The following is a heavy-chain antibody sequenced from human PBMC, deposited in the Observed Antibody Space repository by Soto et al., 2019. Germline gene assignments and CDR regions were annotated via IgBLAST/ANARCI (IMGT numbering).Heavy chain of an antibody. D-gene: IGHD2-8*02. J-gene: IGHJ4*02. CDR2: INHSGST. V-gene: IGHV4-34*01. CDR3: AIDQITGLFDY. CDR1: GGSFSGYY. Sequence: QVQLQQWGAGLLKPSETLSLTCAVYGGSFSGYYWTCISQPPATGLEWIGEINHSGSTNYNPSLKSRVTISVDTSKNQFSLKLTSVTAADTAVYYCAIDQITGLFDYLGQGTLVTVSS.